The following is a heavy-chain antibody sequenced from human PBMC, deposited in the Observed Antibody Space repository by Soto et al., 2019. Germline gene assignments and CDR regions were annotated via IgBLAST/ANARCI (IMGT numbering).Heavy chain of an antibody. CDR3: ARQDDFWSGSGWFDP. CDR2: IFYNGFT. D-gene: IGHD3-3*01. Sequence: QLQLQESGPGLVKPSETLSLTCTVSGGSINNDNYYWGWIRQPPGKGLEWIGIIFYNGFTYYSPSLKIRVTISVDTSKNQFSLKLTSVTAADTAVYYCARQDDFWSGSGWFDPWGQGTLVTVSS. V-gene: IGHV4-39*01. CDR1: GGSINNDNYY. J-gene: IGHJ5*02.